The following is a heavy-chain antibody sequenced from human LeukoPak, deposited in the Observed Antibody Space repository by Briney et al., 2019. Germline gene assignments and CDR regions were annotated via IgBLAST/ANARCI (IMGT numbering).Heavy chain of an antibody. CDR3: ARGGTKYSSSSDY. J-gene: IGHJ4*02. Sequence: GGSLRLSCAASGFTFSAYAMAWVRQAPGKGLECVSHITTGGSSTFHADSVKGRFTISRDNAKNSLYLQMNSLRAEDTAVYYCARGGTKYSSSSDYWGQGTLVTVSS. V-gene: IGHV3-48*04. D-gene: IGHD6-6*01. CDR2: ITTGGSST. CDR1: GFTFSAYA.